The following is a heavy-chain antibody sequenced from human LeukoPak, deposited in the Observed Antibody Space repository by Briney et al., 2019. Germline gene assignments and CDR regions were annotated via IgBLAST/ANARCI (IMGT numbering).Heavy chain of an antibody. V-gene: IGHV1-18*01. CDR2: ISAYNGNT. CDR3: ARVRDFWSGYYPYYYGMDV. Sequence: ASVTVSFTSSGYTFTIYGISWVRQAPGQGLEWMGWISAYNGNTNYAQKLQGRVTMTTDTSTSTAYMELRSLRSDDTAVYYCARVRDFWSGYYPYYYGMDVWGQGTTVTVSS. J-gene: IGHJ6*02. CDR1: GYTFTIYG. D-gene: IGHD3-3*01.